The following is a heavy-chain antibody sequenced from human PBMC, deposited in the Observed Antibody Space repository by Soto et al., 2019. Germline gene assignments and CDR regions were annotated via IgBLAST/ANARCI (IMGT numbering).Heavy chain of an antibody. J-gene: IGHJ6*02. Sequence: ASVKASCKASGGTFSSYAISWVRQAPGQGLEWVGGIIPIFGTANYAQKFQGRVTITADESTSTAYMELSSLRSEDTAVYYCARVPVLRYFDWTRGCMDVWGQGTTVTVSS. V-gene: IGHV1-69*13. CDR2: IIPIFGTA. CDR3: ARVPVLRYFDWTRGCMDV. D-gene: IGHD3-9*01. CDR1: GGTFSSYA.